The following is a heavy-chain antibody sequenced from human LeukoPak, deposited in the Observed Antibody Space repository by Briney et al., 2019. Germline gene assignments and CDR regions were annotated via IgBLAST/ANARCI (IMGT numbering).Heavy chain of an antibody. D-gene: IGHD2-15*01. Sequence: GGSLRLSCTASGFTFSTYATHWVRQAPGKGLEYVSAISGNGRSTFYGSSVKGRFTVSRDNSKDTLYLQMGSLRVEDMAVYYCTRDIGRLRGDAFDFWGQRTMVTVSS. CDR2: ISGNGRST. J-gene: IGHJ3*01. CDR3: TRDIGRLRGDAFDF. V-gene: IGHV3-64*01. CDR1: GFTFSTYA.